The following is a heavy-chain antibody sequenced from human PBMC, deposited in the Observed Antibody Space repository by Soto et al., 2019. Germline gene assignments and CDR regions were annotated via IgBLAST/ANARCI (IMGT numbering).Heavy chain of an antibody. J-gene: IGHJ4*02. CDR2: ISYDGSNK. CDR3: AKGILPVGTVHFDY. D-gene: IGHD3-3*01. V-gene: IGHV3-30*18. Sequence: QLGGSLRLSCAASGFTFSSYGMHWVRQAPGKGLEWVAVISYDGSNKYYADSVKGRFTISRDNSKNTLYLQMNSLRAEDTAVYYCAKGILPVGTVHFDYWGQGTLVTVSS. CDR1: GFTFSSYG.